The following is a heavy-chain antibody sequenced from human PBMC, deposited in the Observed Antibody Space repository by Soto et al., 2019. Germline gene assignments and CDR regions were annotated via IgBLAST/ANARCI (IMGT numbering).Heavy chain of an antibody. J-gene: IGHJ4*02. V-gene: IGHV1-18*01. CDR2: ISAYNGNT. D-gene: IGHD3-16*01. Sequence: QVHLVQSGAEVKMPGASVKVSCKASGFTFTSYAFTWVRQAPGQGLEWMGWISAYNGNTNYARNFRGRVTMTTGSSTSKVYMELGSLTSDDTAVYFCARDFTGWPPDGVDSWGQGTLVSVSA. CDR3: ARDFTGWPPDGVDS. CDR1: GFTFTSYA.